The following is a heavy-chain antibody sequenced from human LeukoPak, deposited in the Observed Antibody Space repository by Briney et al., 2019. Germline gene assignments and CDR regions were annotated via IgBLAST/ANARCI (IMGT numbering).Heavy chain of an antibody. V-gene: IGHV4-34*01. CDR3: ARLTLLLWFGEFTNWFDP. Sequence: PSETLSLTCAVYGGSFSGYYWSWIRQPPGKGLEWIGEINHSGSTNYNPSLKSRVTISVDTSKNQFSLKLSSVTAADTAVYYCARLTLLLWFGEFTNWFDPWGQGTLVTVSS. D-gene: IGHD3-10*01. J-gene: IGHJ5*02. CDR2: INHSGST. CDR1: GGSFSGYY.